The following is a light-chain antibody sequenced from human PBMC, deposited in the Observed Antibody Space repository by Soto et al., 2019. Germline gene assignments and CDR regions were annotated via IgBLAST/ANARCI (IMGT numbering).Light chain of an antibody. CDR2: GAS. CDR1: QSVSSSY. CDR3: QQYGSSPPYT. Sequence: EIVLTQSPGILSLSPGERATLSCRASQSVSSSYLAWYQQQPGQAPRLLIYGASNRATGIPDRFSASGSKTDFTLTISRLEPEDFAVYYCQQYGSSPPYTFGQGTKLEIK. V-gene: IGKV3-20*01. J-gene: IGKJ2*01.